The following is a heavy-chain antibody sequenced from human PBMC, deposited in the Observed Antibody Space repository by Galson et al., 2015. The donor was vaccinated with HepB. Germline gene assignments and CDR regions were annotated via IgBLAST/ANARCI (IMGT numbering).Heavy chain of an antibody. V-gene: IGHV1-69*04. D-gene: IGHD3-3*01. J-gene: IGHJ5*02. Sequence: SVKVSCKASGDTFSSSPLNWVRQAPGQGLEWMGRIIPLLGIANYAQNFQGRVTITADRSTCTAFMELRSLKPEDTAIYYCARGGPDTIFGGSWFDPWGQGTLVTVSS. CDR3: ARGGPDTIFGGSWFDP. CDR2: IIPLLGIA. CDR1: GDTFSSSP.